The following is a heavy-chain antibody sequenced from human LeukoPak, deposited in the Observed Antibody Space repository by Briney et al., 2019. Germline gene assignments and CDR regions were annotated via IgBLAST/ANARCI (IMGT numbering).Heavy chain of an antibody. J-gene: IGHJ4*02. D-gene: IGHD3-22*01. Sequence: SETLSLTCTVSGGSISSSSYYWCWIRQPPGKELEWIWSIYYSGSTYYNPSLKSRVTISVDTSKNQFSLNLSSVTAADTAVYYCARLYYDSSGYYQICYFDYWGQGTLVTVSS. CDR3: ARLYYDSSGYYQICYFDY. V-gene: IGHV4-39*01. CDR2: IYYSGST. CDR1: GGSISSSSYY.